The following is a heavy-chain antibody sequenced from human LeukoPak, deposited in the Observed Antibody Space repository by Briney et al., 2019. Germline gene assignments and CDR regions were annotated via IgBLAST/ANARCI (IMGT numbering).Heavy chain of an antibody. J-gene: IGHJ6*03. V-gene: IGHV4-34*01. CDR1: GGSFSGYY. CDR3: ARVRDYYYYMDV. CDR2: MNPSGST. Sequence: SETLSLTCAVYGGSFSGYYWTWIRQTPEKGLEWIGEMNPSGSTNYNPSLKSRVSISVDTSKNQFSLKLSSVTAADTAVYYCARVRDYYYYMDVWGKGTTVTVSS.